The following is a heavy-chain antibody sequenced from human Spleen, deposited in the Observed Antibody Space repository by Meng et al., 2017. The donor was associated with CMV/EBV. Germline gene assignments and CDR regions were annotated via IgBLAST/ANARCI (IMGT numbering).Heavy chain of an antibody. V-gene: IGHV4-34*02. CDR3: AGEGYDFWSGLADY. CDR2: INHSGST. Sequence: VPLPQVGAVLLKPSETLSLTCSVYGGSFSGYYWSWIRQPPGKGLEWIVEINHSGSTNYNPSLKSRVTISVDTSKNQFSLKLSSVTAADTAVYYCAGEGYDFWSGLADYWGQGTLVTVSS. D-gene: IGHD3-3*01. CDR1: GGSFSGYY. J-gene: IGHJ4*02.